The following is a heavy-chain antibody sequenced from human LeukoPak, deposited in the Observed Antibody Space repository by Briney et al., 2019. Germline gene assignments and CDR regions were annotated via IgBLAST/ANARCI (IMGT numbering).Heavy chain of an antibody. J-gene: IGHJ4*02. CDR3: ARRRYGDY. CDR2: IYYSGST. CDR1: GGSISSYY. V-gene: IGHV4-59*01. D-gene: IGHD1-1*01. Sequence: PSETLSLTCTVSGGSISSYYWSWIRQPPGKGLEWIGYIYYSGSTNYNPSLKSRVTISVDTSKNQFSLKLSSVTAADTAVYYCARRRYGDYWGQGTLVTVSS.